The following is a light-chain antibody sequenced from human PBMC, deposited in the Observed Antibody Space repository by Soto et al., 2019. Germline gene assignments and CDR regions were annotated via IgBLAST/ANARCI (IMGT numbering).Light chain of an antibody. J-gene: IGKJ1*01. CDR3: QHSGDFRWT. Sequence: IVLNQSPATLSLSQGERATLSCRASQSISGYLGWYQQKPGQAPRLLIYADSNRATGIPARFSGSGSGRDFTLTISSLEPEDFAVYYCQHSGDFRWTFGQGTKVDIK. CDR1: QSISGY. V-gene: IGKV3-11*02. CDR2: ADS.